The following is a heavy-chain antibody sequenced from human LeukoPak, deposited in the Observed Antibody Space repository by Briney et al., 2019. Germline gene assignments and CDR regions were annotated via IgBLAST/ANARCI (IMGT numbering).Heavy chain of an antibody. Sequence: PPGGSLRLSCAASGFTFSSYGMHWVRQAPGKGLEWVAFIRYDGSNKYYADSVKGRFTISRDNSKNTLYLQMNSLRAEDAAVYYCAKRAGYGDHFDYWGQGTLVTVSS. CDR2: IRYDGSNK. CDR3: AKRAGYGDHFDY. J-gene: IGHJ4*02. D-gene: IGHD4-17*01. V-gene: IGHV3-30*02. CDR1: GFTFSSYG.